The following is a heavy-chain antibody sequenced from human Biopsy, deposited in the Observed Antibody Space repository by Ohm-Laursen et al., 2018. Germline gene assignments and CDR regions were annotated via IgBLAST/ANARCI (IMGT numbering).Heavy chain of an antibody. J-gene: IGHJ6*02. CDR1: GFTFDDYA. CDR3: ARDWGGDYGGNIDYYYFYGMDV. Sequence: SLRLSCTASGFTFDDYAMHWVRQAPGKGLEWVSGISWNSGSIGYADSVKGRFTISRDNAQNTLYLQMNSLRADDTAVYYCARDWGGDYGGNIDYYYFYGMDVWGQGTTVTVSS. D-gene: IGHD4-23*01. CDR2: ISWNSGSI. V-gene: IGHV3-9*01.